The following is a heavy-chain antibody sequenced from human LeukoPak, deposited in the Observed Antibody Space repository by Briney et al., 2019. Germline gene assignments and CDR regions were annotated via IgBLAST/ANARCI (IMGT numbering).Heavy chain of an antibody. CDR3: ARDLGVTRDRLNDAFDI. Sequence: GSSVKVSCEASGGTFSSYAISWVRQDPGHGLEWVGGIIRIFGTANYAQKFQGRVTITTDESTSTAYMALRSLRSEDTAVYYCARDLGVTRDRLNDAFDIWGQGTMVTVSS. V-gene: IGHV1-69*05. CDR1: GGTFSSYA. CDR2: IIRIFGTA. J-gene: IGHJ3*02. D-gene: IGHD4-23*01.